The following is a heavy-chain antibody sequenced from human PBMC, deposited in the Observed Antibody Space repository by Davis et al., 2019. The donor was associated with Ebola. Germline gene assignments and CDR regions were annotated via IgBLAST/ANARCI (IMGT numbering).Heavy chain of an antibody. V-gene: IGHV3-15*01. CDR1: GITFSNAW. D-gene: IGHD3-10*01. J-gene: IGHJ3*02. CDR2: IKTESEGGAT. CDR3: ARAQTRGIGAGSAFDI. Sequence: PSETLSLTCAASGITFSNAWLSWVRQAPGKGLEWVGRIKTESEGGATDYAVPVKGRFTISRDNSKNTLYLQMGSLRAEDMAVYYCARAQTRGIGAGSAFDIWGQGTMVTVSS.